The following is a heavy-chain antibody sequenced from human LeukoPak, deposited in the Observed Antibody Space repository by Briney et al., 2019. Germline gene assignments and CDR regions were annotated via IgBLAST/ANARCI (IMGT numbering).Heavy chain of an antibody. CDR2: ISRSSSYI. D-gene: IGHD3-3*01. CDR3: ARVEESASFDP. V-gene: IGHV3-21*01. CDR1: GFTFSTYS. Sequence: GGSLRLSCAASGFTFSTYSVNWVRQAPGKGLEWVSSISRSSSYIYYADSVKGRFTISRDNAKNSLYLQMNSLRAEDTAVYYCARVEESASFDPWGQGTLVTVSS. J-gene: IGHJ5*02.